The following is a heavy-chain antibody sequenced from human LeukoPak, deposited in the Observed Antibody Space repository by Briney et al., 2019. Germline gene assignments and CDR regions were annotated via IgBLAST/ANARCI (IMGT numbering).Heavy chain of an antibody. Sequence: SETLSLTCTVSGGSISSYYWSWIRQPPGKGLEWIGYIYYSGSTNYNPSLKSRVTLSVDTSKNQFSLKLSSVTAADTGVYYCARGGGSGYSYGWGQGTLVTVSS. CDR1: GGSISSYY. V-gene: IGHV4-59*01. J-gene: IGHJ4*02. CDR2: IYYSGST. D-gene: IGHD5-18*01. CDR3: ARGGGSGYSYG.